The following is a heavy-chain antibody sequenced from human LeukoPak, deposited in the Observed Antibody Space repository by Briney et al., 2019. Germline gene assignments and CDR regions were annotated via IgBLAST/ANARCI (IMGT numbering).Heavy chain of an antibody. CDR1: GFTFSSYA. Sequence: GGSLRLSCAASGFTFSSYAMSWVRQAPGKGLEWVSAISGSGGSTYYADSVKGRFTISRDNSKNTLYLQMNSLRAEDTAVYYCAKAGSGSYYINYYHMDVWGKGTTVTVSS. D-gene: IGHD1-26*01. CDR2: ISGSGGST. CDR3: AKAGSGSYYINYYHMDV. J-gene: IGHJ6*03. V-gene: IGHV3-23*01.